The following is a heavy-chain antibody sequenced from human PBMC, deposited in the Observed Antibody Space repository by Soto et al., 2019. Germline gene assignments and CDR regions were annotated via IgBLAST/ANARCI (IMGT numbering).Heavy chain of an antibody. J-gene: IGHJ6*02. CDR3: ARYQIVMNLVGATTQHYYYGMDV. CDR2: IWYDGSNK. V-gene: IGHV3-33*01. D-gene: IGHD1-26*01. Sequence: QVQLVESGGGVVQPGRSLRLSCAASGFTFSSYGMHWVRQAPGKGLEWVAVIWYDGSNKYYADSVKGRFTISRDNSKNTLYLQMNSLRAEDTAVYYCARYQIVMNLVGATTQHYYYGMDVWGQGTTVTVSS. CDR1: GFTFSSYG.